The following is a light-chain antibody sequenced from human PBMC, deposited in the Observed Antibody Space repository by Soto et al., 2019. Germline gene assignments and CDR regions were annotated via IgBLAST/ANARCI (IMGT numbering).Light chain of an antibody. CDR3: QQYNNWPPWT. Sequence: EIVMTQSPXXXXVSPXXXXXXXXXXXXXXXXNLAWYQQKPGQAPRLLIYGASTRATGIPARFSGSGSGTEFTLTISSLQSEDFAVYYCQQYNNWPPWTFGQGTKVEIK. V-gene: IGKV3-15*01. CDR1: XXXXXN. CDR2: GAS. J-gene: IGKJ1*01.